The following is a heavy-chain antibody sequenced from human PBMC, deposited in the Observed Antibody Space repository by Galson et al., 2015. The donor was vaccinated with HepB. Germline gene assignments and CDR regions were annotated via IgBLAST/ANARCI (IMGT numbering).Heavy chain of an antibody. Sequence: SLRLSCAASGFTFSNHAMHWVRQAPGKGLEWVAVIWFDGRNEFYADSVKGRFTISRDNSQNTLFLQMNRLRGEDTAVYYCAKEVRYSSNWFEGFYYDGMDVWGQGTTVTVPS. D-gene: IGHD6-13*01. V-gene: IGHV3-33*06. CDR3: AKEVRYSSNWFEGFYYDGMDV. CDR2: IWFDGRNE. J-gene: IGHJ6*02. CDR1: GFTFSNHA.